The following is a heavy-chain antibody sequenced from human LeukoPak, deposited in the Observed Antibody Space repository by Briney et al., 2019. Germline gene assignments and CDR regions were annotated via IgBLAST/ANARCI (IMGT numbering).Heavy chain of an antibody. J-gene: IGHJ6*02. Sequence: SGTLSLTCAVSGDSISSSTWWSWVRQPPGKGLEWIGEVYHSGGTNYIPSLQSRVTISVDKSKNQFSLKLSSVTAADTAVYYCARVPTGGSSGYKYYYYYGMDVWGQGTTVTVSS. CDR3: ARVPTGGSSGYKYYYYYGMDV. D-gene: IGHD3-22*01. V-gene: IGHV4-4*02. CDR2: VYHSGGT. CDR1: GDSISSSTW.